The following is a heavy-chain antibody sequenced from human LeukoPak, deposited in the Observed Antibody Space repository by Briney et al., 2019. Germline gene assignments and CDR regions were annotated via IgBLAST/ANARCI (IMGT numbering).Heavy chain of an antibody. CDR2: IYYSGRT. CDR1: GGSISSSSYY. V-gene: IGHV4-39*01. D-gene: IGHD6-19*01. Sequence: SETLSLTCTVSGGSISSSSYYWGWIRQPPGNGLEWIGSIYYSGRTYYNPSLKSRVTISVDTSKNQFSLKLSSVTAADTAVYYCARQVAGSYGDYLEYWGQGTLVTVSS. CDR3: ARQVAGSYGDYLEY. J-gene: IGHJ4*02.